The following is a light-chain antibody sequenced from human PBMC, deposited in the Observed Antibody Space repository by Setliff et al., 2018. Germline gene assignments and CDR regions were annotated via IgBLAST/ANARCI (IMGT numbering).Light chain of an antibody. CDR2: EDD. CDR3: QSYDNSNPDV. CDR1: SGSIASNY. Sequence: NFMLTQPHSVSESPGKTVTISCTRSSGSIASNYVQWYQQRPGSSPTSVIYEDDQRPSWVPDRFSGSIDSSSNSASLTIPGLKTEDEADYYCQSYDNSNPDVFGTGTKVTVL. V-gene: IGLV6-57*01. J-gene: IGLJ1*01.